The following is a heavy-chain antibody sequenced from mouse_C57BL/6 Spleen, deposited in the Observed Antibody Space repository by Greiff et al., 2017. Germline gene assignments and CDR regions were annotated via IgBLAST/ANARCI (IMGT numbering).Heavy chain of an antibody. Sequence: QVQLQQPGAELVKPGASVKLSCKASGYTFTSYWMHWVKQRPGQGLEWIGMIHPNSGSTNYNEKLKSKATLTVDKSSSTAYMQLSSLTSEDSAVYYCARGEVYYGDAMDYWGQGTSVTVSS. CDR2: IHPNSGST. D-gene: IGHD2-1*01. J-gene: IGHJ4*01. V-gene: IGHV1-64*01. CDR3: ARGEVYYGDAMDY. CDR1: GYTFTSYW.